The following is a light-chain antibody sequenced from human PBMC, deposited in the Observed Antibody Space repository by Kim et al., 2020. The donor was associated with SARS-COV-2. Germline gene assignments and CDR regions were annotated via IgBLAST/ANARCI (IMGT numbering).Light chain of an antibody. J-gene: IGKJ2*01. CDR2: KAS. Sequence: PSASVGDRVAITCRASQSISKWLAWYQQKPGKAPKLLISKASTLESGVPSRFSGSGSGTEFTLTISSLQPEDFATYYCQQYNNWYTFGQGTKLEI. CDR1: QSISKW. CDR3: QQYNNWYT. V-gene: IGKV1-5*03.